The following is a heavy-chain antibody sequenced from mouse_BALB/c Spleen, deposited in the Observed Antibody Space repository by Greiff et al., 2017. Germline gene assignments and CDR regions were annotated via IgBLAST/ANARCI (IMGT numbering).Heavy chain of an antibody. CDR2: IRSKSNNYAT. CDR1: GFTFNTYA. V-gene: IGHV10-1*02. J-gene: IGHJ4*01. D-gene: IGHD1-1*01. CDR3: VRHEAYYGSSYAMDY. Sequence: EVMLVESGGGLVQPKGSLKLSCAASGFTFNTYAMNWVRQAPGKGLEWVARIRSKSNNYATYYADSVKDRFTISRDDSQSMLYLQMNNLKTEDTAMYYCVRHEAYYGSSYAMDYWGQGTSVTVSS.